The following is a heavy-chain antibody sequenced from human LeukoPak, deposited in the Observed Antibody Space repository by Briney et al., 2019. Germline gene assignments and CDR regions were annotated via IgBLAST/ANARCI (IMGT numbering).Heavy chain of an antibody. CDR1: GGSFSGYY. CDR3: ARTQSFYYVSGSPGLIDY. CDR2: VNHSGST. V-gene: IGHV4-34*01. D-gene: IGHD3-10*01. J-gene: IGHJ4*02. Sequence: SETLSLTCAVYGGSFSGYYWSWIRQPPGKGLEWIGEVNHSGSTNYNPSLKSRVTISVDTSKSQFSQKLSSVTAADTAVYYCARTQSFYYVSGSPGLIDYWGQGTLVTVSS.